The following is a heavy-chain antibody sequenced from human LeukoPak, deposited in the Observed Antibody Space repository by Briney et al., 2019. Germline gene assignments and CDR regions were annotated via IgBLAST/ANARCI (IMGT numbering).Heavy chain of an antibody. CDR1: GGSISSSNW. CDR3: ARAPGGYGSGSRGAFDI. J-gene: IGHJ3*02. D-gene: IGHD3-10*01. V-gene: IGHV4-4*02. Sequence: PSGTLSLTCAVSGGSISSSNWWTWVRQSPGKGLEWIGEIYYSGSTNYNPSLKSRITISVDTSKNQFSLKLSSVTAADTAVYYCARAPGGYGSGSRGAFDIWGQGTMVTVSS. CDR2: IYYSGST.